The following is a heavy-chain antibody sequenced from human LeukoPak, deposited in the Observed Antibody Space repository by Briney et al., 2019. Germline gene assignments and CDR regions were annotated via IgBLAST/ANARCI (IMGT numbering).Heavy chain of an antibody. V-gene: IGHV1-2*02. J-gene: IGHJ3*02. Sequence: ASVKVSCKASGYTFTDYFMNWVRQAPGQGLEGMGWINPKSGGTVYVQKFQGRVTMTRDTSSSTAYMELSRLRFDDTVVYYCARGPRITIFGVVMANDAFDIWGQGTMVTVSS. CDR1: GYTFTDYF. CDR3: ARGPRITIFGVVMANDAFDI. D-gene: IGHD3-3*01. CDR2: INPKSGGT.